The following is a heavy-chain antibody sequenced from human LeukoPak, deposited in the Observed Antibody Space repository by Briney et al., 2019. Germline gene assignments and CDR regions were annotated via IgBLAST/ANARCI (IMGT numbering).Heavy chain of an antibody. CDR2: ISSSSSYI. CDR3: ARLGSSSPFDY. CDR1: GFTFSSYS. V-gene: IGHV3-21*01. Sequence: GGSLRLSCAASGFTFSSYSMNWVRQAPGKGLEWVSSISSSSSYIYYEDSVKGRFTTSRDNAKNSLYLQMNSLRAEDTAVYYCARLGSSSPFDYWGQGTLVTVSS. J-gene: IGHJ4*02. D-gene: IGHD6-6*01.